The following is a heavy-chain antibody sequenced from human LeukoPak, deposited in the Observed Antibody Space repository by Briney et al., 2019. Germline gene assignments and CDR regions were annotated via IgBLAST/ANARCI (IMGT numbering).Heavy chain of an antibody. CDR2: ISSNGGST. V-gene: IGHV3-64D*06. CDR3: GRGGATMVRGVVA. Sequence: GGSLRLSCSSPGFTLSSYAIHWVRQAPGKGLEYVSGISSNGGSTYYADSVKGRFTISRDNSKNTLYLQMSSLRAEDTAVYYCGRGGATMVRGVVAWGQGTLVTVSS. CDR1: GFTLSSYA. D-gene: IGHD3-10*01. J-gene: IGHJ5*02.